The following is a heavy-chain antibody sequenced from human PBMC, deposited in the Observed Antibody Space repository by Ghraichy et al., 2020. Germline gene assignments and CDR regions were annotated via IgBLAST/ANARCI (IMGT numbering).Heavy chain of an antibody. CDR1: GGSISSYY. CDR3: ARVRSDVWTGLVHY. Sequence: SETLSLTCTVSGGSISSYYWSWIRQPAGKGLGCIGRIYTSGSTNYNPSLKSRVTMSVDTSTNQFSLKLSSVTAADTAVYYCARVRSDVWTGLVHYWGQGTLVTVSS. J-gene: IGHJ4*02. V-gene: IGHV4-4*07. CDR2: IYTSGST. D-gene: IGHD3/OR15-3a*01.